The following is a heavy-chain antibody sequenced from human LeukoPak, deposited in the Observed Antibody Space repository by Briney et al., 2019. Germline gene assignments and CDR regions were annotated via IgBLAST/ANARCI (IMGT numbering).Heavy chain of an antibody. V-gene: IGHV4-61*02. CDR3: ARAEMVRGEGLFDY. Sequence: SETLSLTCTVSGGSISSGSYYWSWIRQPAGKGLEWIGRIYTSGSTNYNPSLKSRVTISVDTSKNQFSLKLSSVTAADTAVYYCARAEMVRGEGLFDYWGQGTLVTASS. CDR2: IYTSGST. J-gene: IGHJ4*02. D-gene: IGHD3-10*01. CDR1: GGSISSGSYY.